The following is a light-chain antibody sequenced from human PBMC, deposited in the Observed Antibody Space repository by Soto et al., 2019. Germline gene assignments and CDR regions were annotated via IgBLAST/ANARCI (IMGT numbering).Light chain of an antibody. V-gene: IGKV1-5*01. J-gene: IGKJ1*01. CDR3: QQYENYWT. Sequence: DIPLTQSPYTLSAAVLAGVTLTGLARQSIGSWLAWYQQKPGKAPRLLIYDASNLESGVPSRFSGSGSGTEFTLTISSLQPEDFAVYYCQQYENYWTFGQGTKVDI. CDR1: QSIGSW. CDR2: DAS.